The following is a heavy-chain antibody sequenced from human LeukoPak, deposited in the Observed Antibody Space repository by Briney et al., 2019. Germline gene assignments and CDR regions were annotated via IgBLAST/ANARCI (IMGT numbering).Heavy chain of an antibody. CDR2: ISSSSGTI. Sequence: GGSLRLSCAGSGFTFCYYSMNWVRQAPGRGREWVSYISSSSGTIHYADSVKGRFTISRDNAQNSLFLQMNSLRDEDTAVYYCARDWDGNLDYWGQGTLVTVSS. D-gene: IGHD1-1*01. V-gene: IGHV3-48*02. J-gene: IGHJ4*02. CDR1: GFTFCYYS. CDR3: ARDWDGNLDY.